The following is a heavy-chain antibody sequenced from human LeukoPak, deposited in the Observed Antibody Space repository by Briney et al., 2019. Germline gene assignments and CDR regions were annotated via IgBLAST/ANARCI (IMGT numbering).Heavy chain of an antibody. CDR2: ISHDGSNK. V-gene: IGHV3-30*04. D-gene: IGHD3-16*01. CDR1: GFTFSRYG. CDR3: ARDLGLTRPFDY. J-gene: IGHJ4*02. Sequence: PGGSLRLSCAASGFTFSRYGMHWVRQAPGKGLEWVTAISHDGSNKYYADSVKGRFTISRDNSKNTLYVQMNSLRAEDTAVYYCARDLGLTRPFDYWGQGTLVTVSS.